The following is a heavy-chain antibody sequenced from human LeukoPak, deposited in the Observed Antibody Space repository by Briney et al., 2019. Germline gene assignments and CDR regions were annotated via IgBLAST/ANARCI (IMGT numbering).Heavy chain of an antibody. Sequence: PSETLSLTCTVSGGSLSSYYWSWIRQPPGKGLEWIGYIYYSGSTNYNPSLKSRVTISVDTSKNQFSLKLSSVTAADTAVYYCARFQTSSSSYYYYYGMDVWGQGTTVTVSS. CDR1: GGSLSSYY. CDR2: IYYSGST. D-gene: IGHD6-13*01. J-gene: IGHJ6*02. CDR3: ARFQTSSSSYYYYYGMDV. V-gene: IGHV4-59*01.